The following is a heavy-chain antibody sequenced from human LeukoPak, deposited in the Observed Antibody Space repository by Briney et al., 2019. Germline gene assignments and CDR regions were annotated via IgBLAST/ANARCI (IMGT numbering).Heavy chain of an antibody. V-gene: IGHV3-43*02. J-gene: IGHJ4*02. D-gene: IGHD3-22*01. CDR3: AKDTNYDSSEYFDY. Sequence: GGSLRLSCAASGFTFDDYAMHWVRQAPGKGLEWVSLISGDGGSTYYADSVKGRFTISRDNSKNSLYLQMNSPRTEDTALYYCAKDTNYDSSEYFDYWGQGTLVTVSS. CDR1: GFTFDDYA. CDR2: ISGDGGST.